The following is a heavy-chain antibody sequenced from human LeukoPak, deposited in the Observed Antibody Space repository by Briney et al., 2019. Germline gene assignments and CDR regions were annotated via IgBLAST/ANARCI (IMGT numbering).Heavy chain of an antibody. CDR2: LYYSGTT. J-gene: IGHJ4*02. V-gene: IGHV4-39*07. D-gene: IGHD3-10*01. CDR1: GGSISSSRYY. Sequence: SETLSLTCTVSGGSISSSRYYWGWIRQPPGKGLEWIGSLYYSGTTYDNPSLKSRVTMSIDTSKNQFSLKLSSVTAADTAVYYCARGMNYGYSDYWGQGTLVTVSS. CDR3: ARGMNYGYSDY.